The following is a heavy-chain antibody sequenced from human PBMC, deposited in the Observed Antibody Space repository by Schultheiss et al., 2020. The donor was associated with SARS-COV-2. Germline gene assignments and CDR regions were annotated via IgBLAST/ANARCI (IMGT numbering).Heavy chain of an antibody. CDR2: VKSKSDGGTT. J-gene: IGHJ4*02. CDR3: TTITSYSSSLDC. D-gene: IGHD6-13*01. CDR1: GFTVSSNY. Sequence: GGSLRLSCAASGFTVSSNYMSWVRQAPGKGLEWVGRVKSKSDGGTTDYAAPVKGRFTISRDDSENTLYLQMDSLKTEDTAVYYCTTITSYSSSLDCWGQGTLVTVSS. V-gene: IGHV3-15*01.